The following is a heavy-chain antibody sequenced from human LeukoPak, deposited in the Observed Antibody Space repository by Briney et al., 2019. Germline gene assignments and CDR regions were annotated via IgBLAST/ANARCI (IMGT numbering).Heavy chain of an antibody. V-gene: IGHV1-2*02. Sequence: ASVKVSCKASGYTFTDYYIHWVRQAPGQGPEWMGWINPNTGGTNYAQKFRGKVTMSSDTSMSTAYMELRSLRSDDTAVYYCARDFYGLGTYYSGYWGQGTPVTVSS. J-gene: IGHJ4*02. CDR3: ARDFYGLGTYYSGY. D-gene: IGHD3-10*01. CDR2: INPNTGGT. CDR1: GYTFTDYY.